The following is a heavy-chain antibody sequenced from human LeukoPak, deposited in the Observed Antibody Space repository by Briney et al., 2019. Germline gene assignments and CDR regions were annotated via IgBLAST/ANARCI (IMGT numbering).Heavy chain of an antibody. CDR3: ARGGTSVGATMSDYFDY. CDR1: GFTFSSYG. V-gene: IGHV3-30*03. CDR2: ISYDGSNK. Sequence: PGGSLRLSCAASGFTFSSYGMHWVRQAPGKGLEWVAVISYDGSNKYYADSVKGRFTISIDNSKNTLYLQMNSLRAEDTAVYYCARGGTSVGATMSDYFDYWGQGTLVTVSS. D-gene: IGHD1-26*01. J-gene: IGHJ4*02.